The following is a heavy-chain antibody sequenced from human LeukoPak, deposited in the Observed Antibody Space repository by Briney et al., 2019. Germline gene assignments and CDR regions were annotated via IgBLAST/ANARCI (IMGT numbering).Heavy chain of an antibody. CDR1: AFTFSSYA. J-gene: IGHJ4*02. Sequence: GGSLRLSCAASAFTFSSYAMSRVRQAPGKGLEWGSAISGSGGSTYYADYVKGRFTISRDNSKNTLYLQMNSLRAEDTAVYYCAKPGYSSSWYGYYFDYWGQGTLVTVSS. V-gene: IGHV3-23*01. CDR2: ISGSGGST. CDR3: AKPGYSSSWYGYYFDY. D-gene: IGHD6-13*01.